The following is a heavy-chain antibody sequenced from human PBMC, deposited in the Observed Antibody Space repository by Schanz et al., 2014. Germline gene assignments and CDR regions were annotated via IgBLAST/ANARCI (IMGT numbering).Heavy chain of an antibody. CDR1: GFTFSTYA. Sequence: EVQLVESGGGLVQPGGSLRLSCATSGFTFSTYAMSWVRQAPGKGLEWVSGISGTGTKTYYADSVKSRFTISRDNSKNTVFLQMSSLRADDTALYYCAKDIGGAVAAPVYDSWGQGTLVTVSS. D-gene: IGHD2-15*01. V-gene: IGHV3-23*04. CDR3: AKDIGGAVAAPVYDS. J-gene: IGHJ4*02. CDR2: ISGTGTKT.